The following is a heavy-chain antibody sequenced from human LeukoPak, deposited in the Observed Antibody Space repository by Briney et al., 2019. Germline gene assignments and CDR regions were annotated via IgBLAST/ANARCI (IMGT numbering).Heavy chain of an antibody. D-gene: IGHD1-14*01. CDR3: ARSIRSYYYYYMDV. J-gene: IGHJ6*03. Sequence: GGSLRLSCAASGFTFSGYGMSWVRQAPGKGLEWVSAITGSGGSTYHADSVKGRFTISRDNSKNTLYLQMNSLRAEDTAVYYCARSIRSYYYYYMDVWGKGTTVTISS. CDR1: GFTFSGYG. V-gene: IGHV3-23*01. CDR2: ITGSGGST.